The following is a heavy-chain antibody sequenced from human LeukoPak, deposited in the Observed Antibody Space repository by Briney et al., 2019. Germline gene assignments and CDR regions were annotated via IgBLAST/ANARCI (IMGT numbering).Heavy chain of an antibody. Sequence: SETLSLTCTVSGGSISSYYWSWIRQPPGKGLEWIGYIYYSGSTNYNPSLKSRVTISVDTSKNQFSLKLSSVTAADTAVYYCAGSGRGYCSSTSCPYFDYWGQGTLVTVSS. CDR2: IYYSGST. V-gene: IGHV4-59*08. CDR1: GGSISSYY. CDR3: AGSGRGYCSSTSCPYFDY. J-gene: IGHJ4*02. D-gene: IGHD2-2*01.